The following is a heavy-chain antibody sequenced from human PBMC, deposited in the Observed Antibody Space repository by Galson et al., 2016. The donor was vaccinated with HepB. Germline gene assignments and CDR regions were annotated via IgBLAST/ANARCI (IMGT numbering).Heavy chain of an antibody. V-gene: IGHV1-46*01. D-gene: IGHD3-22*01. CDR3: ARGGYYDSSGSLRY. J-gene: IGHJ3*01. CDR1: GYTFTRYY. CDR2: IKPRGGST. Sequence: SVKVSCKASGYTFTRYYIHWVRQAPGQGPEWMGVIKPRGGSTKDTQKFQGRVTMTRDTSTTTVYMELSSLRSDDTAVYFCARGGYYDSSGSLRYWGQGTVVTVSS.